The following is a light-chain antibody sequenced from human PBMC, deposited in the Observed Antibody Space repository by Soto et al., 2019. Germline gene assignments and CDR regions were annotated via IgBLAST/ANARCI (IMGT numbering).Light chain of an antibody. CDR2: EVT. CDR3: TSYAGSNNWV. CDR1: SSGVGAYNY. V-gene: IGLV2-8*01. J-gene: IGLJ3*02. Sequence: QSVLTQPPSASGSPGQSVTISCTGTSSGVGAYNYVSWYQQHPGKAPKLMIYEVTKRPSGIPDRFSGSKSDNTASLTVSGLQAEDEADYYCTSYAGSNNWVFGGGTQLTVL.